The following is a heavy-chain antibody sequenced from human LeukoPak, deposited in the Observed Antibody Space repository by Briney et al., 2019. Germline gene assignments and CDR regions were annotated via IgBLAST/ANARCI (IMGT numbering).Heavy chain of an antibody. J-gene: IGHJ4*02. CDR3: AKGKQWLTDFDY. CDR1: GFTFSSYA. CDR2: ISGSGGST. D-gene: IGHD6-19*01. Sequence: GGSLRLSCAASGFTFSSYAVSWVRQAPGKGLEWVSAISGSGGSTYYADSVKGRFTISRDNSKNTLYLQMNSLRAEDTAVYYCAKGKQWLTDFDYWGQGTLVTVSS. V-gene: IGHV3-23*01.